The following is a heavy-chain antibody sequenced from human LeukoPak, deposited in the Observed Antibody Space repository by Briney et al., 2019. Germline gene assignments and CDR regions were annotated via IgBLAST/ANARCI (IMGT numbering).Heavy chain of an antibody. Sequence: GGSLRLSCAASGFTFSSYSMNWVRQAPGKGLEWVSYISSSSSTIYYADSVKGRFTISRDNAKNSLYLQMNSLRAEDTAVYYCARENPQGSDAFDIRGQGTMVTVSS. J-gene: IGHJ3*02. CDR3: ARENPQGSDAFDI. D-gene: IGHD1-14*01. V-gene: IGHV3-48*04. CDR1: GFTFSSYS. CDR2: ISSSSSTI.